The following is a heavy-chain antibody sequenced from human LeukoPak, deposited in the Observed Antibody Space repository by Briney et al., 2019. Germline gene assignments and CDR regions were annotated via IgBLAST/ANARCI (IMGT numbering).Heavy chain of an antibody. CDR1: GLTFSSSA. CDR3: AAETYSDSCCWFDP. D-gene: IGHD2-21*02. Sequence: SVKVSCKTSGLTFSSSAIQWVRQARGQPLEWIGWIVVGRGETKYTQKLQGRVTITSDLSTSTAYMELSSLRSEDTAVYCCAAETYSDSCCWFDPWGQGTLVTVSS. CDR2: IVVGRGET. J-gene: IGHJ5*02. V-gene: IGHV1-58*02.